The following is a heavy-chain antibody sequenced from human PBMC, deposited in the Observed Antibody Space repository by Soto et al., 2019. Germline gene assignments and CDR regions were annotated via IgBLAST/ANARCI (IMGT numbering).Heavy chain of an antibody. CDR2: ISYDGSNK. V-gene: IGHV3-30-3*01. J-gene: IGHJ3*02. CDR3: ARDLAMIVVVITGAFDI. CDR1: GFTFSSYA. Sequence: GGSLRLSCAASGFTFSSYAMHWVRQAPNKELEWVAVISYDGSNKYYADSVKGRFTISRDNSKNTLYLQMNSLRAEDTAVYYCARDLAMIVVVITGAFDIWGQGTMVTVSS. D-gene: IGHD3-22*01.